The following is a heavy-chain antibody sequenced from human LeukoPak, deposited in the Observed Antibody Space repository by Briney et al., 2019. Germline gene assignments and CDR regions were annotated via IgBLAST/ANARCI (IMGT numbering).Heavy chain of an antibody. CDR2: IYYSGST. J-gene: IGHJ3*02. CDR1: GGSISSSSYY. CDR3: ARHLPTGCSGGSCYDNDAFDI. V-gene: IGHV4-39*01. D-gene: IGHD2-15*01. Sequence: ASETLSLTCTVSGGSISSSSYYWGWIRQPPGKGLEWIGSIYYSGSTYYNPSLKSRVTISVDTSKNQFSLKLSSVTAADTAVYYCARHLPTGCSGGSCYDNDAFDIWGQGTMVTVSS.